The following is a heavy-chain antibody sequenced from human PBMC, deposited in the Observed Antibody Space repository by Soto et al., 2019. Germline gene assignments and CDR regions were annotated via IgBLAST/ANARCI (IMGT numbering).Heavy chain of an antibody. V-gene: IGHV4-34*01. D-gene: IGHD3-9*01. CDR3: ARVPPLRYFDWTPQRSSWFDP. Sequence: PSETLSLTCNVSGGSFSSGAFYWSWIRQPPGKGLEWIGEINHSGSTNYNPSLKSRVTISVDTSKNQFSLKLSSVTAADTAVYYCARVPPLRYFDWTPQRSSWFDPWGQGTLVTVSS. J-gene: IGHJ5*02. CDR1: GGSFSSGAFY. CDR2: INHSGST.